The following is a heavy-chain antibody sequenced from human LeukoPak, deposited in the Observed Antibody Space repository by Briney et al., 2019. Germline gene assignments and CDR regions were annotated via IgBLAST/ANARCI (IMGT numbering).Heavy chain of an antibody. CDR3: AKGREMSTTPYDY. Sequence: GGSLGLSCAASGFTFSNYGMHWVRQAPGKGLEWVAVISYDGSNKYYADSARGRFTISRDNSKNTLYLQMDSLKTEDTAMYYCAKGREMSTTPYDYWGQGTLVTVSS. CDR1: GFTFSNYG. D-gene: IGHD5-24*01. J-gene: IGHJ4*02. CDR2: ISYDGSNK. V-gene: IGHV3-30*18.